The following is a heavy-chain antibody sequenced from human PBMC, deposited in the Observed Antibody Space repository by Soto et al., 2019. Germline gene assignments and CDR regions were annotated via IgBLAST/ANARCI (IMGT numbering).Heavy chain of an antibody. J-gene: IGHJ4*02. CDR2: ISARNGNT. CDR1: GYTFTSYG. CDR3: ARGRYGDY. D-gene: IGHD1-1*01. V-gene: IGHV1-18*01. Sequence: QVHLVQSGAEVKKPGASVKVSCKASGYTFTSYGITWVRQAPEQGLEWMGWISARNGNTDYAQKLQGRVIVTRDTSTSTAYMELRSLISDDTAVYYCARGRYGDYWGQGALVTVSS.